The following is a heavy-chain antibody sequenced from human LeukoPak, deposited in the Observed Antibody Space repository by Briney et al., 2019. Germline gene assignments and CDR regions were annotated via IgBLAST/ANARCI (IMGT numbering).Heavy chain of an antibody. CDR1: GFTFSSYW. V-gene: IGHV3-7*01. CDR2: INQDGSEK. J-gene: IGHJ6*03. D-gene: IGHD7-27*01. Sequence: GGPLRLSCAASGFTFSSYWMNWVCQAPGKGLEWVANINQDGSEKYYVDSVKGRFTISRDNAKNSLYLQMNSLRAEDTAVYYCARDWGGMDVWGKGTTVTVSS. CDR3: ARDWGGMDV.